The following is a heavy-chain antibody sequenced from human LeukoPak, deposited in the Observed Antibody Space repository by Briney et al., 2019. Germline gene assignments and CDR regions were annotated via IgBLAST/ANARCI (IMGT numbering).Heavy chain of an antibody. J-gene: IGHJ4*02. CDR3: ARSSSGDTALTGY. D-gene: IGHD5-18*01. CDR1: GGTFSSYA. Sequence: SVKVPCKASGGTFSSYAISWVRQAPGQGLEWMGRIIPILGIANYAQKFQGRVTITADKSTSTAYMELSSLRSEDTAVYYCARSSSGDTALTGYWGQGTLVTVSS. CDR2: IIPILGIA. V-gene: IGHV1-69*04.